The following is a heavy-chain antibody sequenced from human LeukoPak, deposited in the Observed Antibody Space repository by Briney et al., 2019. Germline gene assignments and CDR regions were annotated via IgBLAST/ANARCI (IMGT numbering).Heavy chain of an antibody. J-gene: IGHJ5*02. D-gene: IGHD4-17*01. V-gene: IGHV3-48*03. CDR3: AKDPRAYGDSNWFDP. CDR2: IGPSGSPI. Sequence: GGSLRLSCAASGFPFSTYEMNWVRQAPGKGLEWVSYIGPSGSPIYYADSVKGRFTISRDNSKNTLYLQMNSLRAEDTAVYYCAKDPRAYGDSNWFDPWGQGTLVTVSS. CDR1: GFPFSTYE.